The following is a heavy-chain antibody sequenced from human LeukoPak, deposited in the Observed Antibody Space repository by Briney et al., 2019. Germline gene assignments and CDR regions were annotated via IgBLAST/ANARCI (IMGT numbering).Heavy chain of an antibody. Sequence: GGSLRLSSAASGFTFSSYAMSWVRQAPGKGLEWVSAISGSGGSTYYADSVKGRFTISRDNSKNTLYLQMNSLRAEDTAVYYCAKSRKYYDILTGYYYYMDVWGKGTTVTVSS. V-gene: IGHV3-23*01. D-gene: IGHD3-9*01. J-gene: IGHJ6*03. CDR3: AKSRKYYDILTGYYYYMDV. CDR2: ISGSGGST. CDR1: GFTFSSYA.